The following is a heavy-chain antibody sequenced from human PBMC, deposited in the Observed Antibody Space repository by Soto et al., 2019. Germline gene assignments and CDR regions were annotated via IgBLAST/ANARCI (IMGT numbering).Heavy chain of an antibody. D-gene: IGHD6-19*01. CDR2: ISGSGGST. CDR1: GFTFSSYA. CDR3: AKTRDSSGPYSRFDAFDI. J-gene: IGHJ3*02. Sequence: PGGSLRLSCAASGFTFSSYAMSWVCQAPGKGLEWVSAISGSGGSTYYADSVKGRFTISRDNSKNTLYLQMNSLRAEDTAVYYCAKTRDSSGPYSRFDAFDIWGQGTMVTVSS. V-gene: IGHV3-23*01.